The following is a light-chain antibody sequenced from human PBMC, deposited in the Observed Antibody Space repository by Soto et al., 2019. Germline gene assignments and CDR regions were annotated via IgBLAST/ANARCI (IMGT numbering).Light chain of an antibody. Sequence: EIVLTQSPGTLSLSPGERATLSCRASQSVSRSYLAWYQQKPGQAPRLLIYGASSRATAIPDRFSGSGSGTDFTLTITRLEPEDCAVYYCQQYGSSPRTFGQGTKVEIK. CDR3: QQYGSSPRT. CDR2: GAS. V-gene: IGKV3-20*01. CDR1: QSVSRSY. J-gene: IGKJ1*01.